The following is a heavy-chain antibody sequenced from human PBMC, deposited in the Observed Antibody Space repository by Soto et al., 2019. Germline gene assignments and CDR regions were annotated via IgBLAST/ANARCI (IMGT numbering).Heavy chain of an antibody. CDR1: GFTFSSYA. CDR3: ARDLLKMDYYYGMDV. J-gene: IGHJ6*02. Sequence: GGSLRLSCAASGFTFSSYAMSWVRQAPGKGLEWVAVIWYDGSNKYYADSVKGRFTISRDNSKNTLYLQMNSLRAEDTAVYYCARDLLKMDYYYGMDVWGQGTTVTVSS. V-gene: IGHV3-33*08. CDR2: IWYDGSNK.